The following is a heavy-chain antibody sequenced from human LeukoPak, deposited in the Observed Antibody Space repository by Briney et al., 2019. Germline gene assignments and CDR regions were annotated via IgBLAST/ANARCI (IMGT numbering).Heavy chain of an antibody. V-gene: IGHV3-21*01. Sequence: GGSLRLSCAASGFTFSSYSMNWVRQAPGKGLEWVSSISSSNYIYYADSVKGRFTISRDNSKNTLYLQMNSLRAEDTAVYCCARDWITPIYYFDYWGQGTLVTVSS. D-gene: IGHD3-16*01. CDR2: ISSSNYI. CDR1: GFTFSSYS. CDR3: ARDWITPIYYFDY. J-gene: IGHJ4*02.